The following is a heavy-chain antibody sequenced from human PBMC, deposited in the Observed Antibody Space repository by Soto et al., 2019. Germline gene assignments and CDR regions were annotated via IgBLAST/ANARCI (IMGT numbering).Heavy chain of an antibody. J-gene: IGHJ6*02. V-gene: IGHV1-2*04. D-gene: IGHD6-25*01. Sequence: ASVKVSCKASGYTFTGYYMHWVRQAPGQGLEWMGWINPNSGGTNYAQKFQGWVTMTRDTSISTAYMELSRLRSDDTAVYYCARDRAEDGIAALQPHYSMDVWGQGTTVTVSS. CDR3: ARDRAEDGIAALQPHYSMDV. CDR2: INPNSGGT. CDR1: GYTFTGYY.